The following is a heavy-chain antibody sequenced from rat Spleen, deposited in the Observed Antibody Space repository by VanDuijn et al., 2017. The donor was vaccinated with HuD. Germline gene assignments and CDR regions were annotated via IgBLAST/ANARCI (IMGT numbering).Heavy chain of an antibody. CDR2: MWNDGST. CDR3: XXXGXXX. J-gene: IGHJ2*01. V-gene: IGHV2-77*01. Sequence: QVQMKETGPGLVQTTQTLSVTCTVSGFSLTKYGVHWVRQAPGKGLDWMGIMWNDGSTSYNSDFKSRLSISRDTSNSQIFLKLNSLQXXDTXXXYCXXXGXXXWGQGVXXTVSS. CDR1: GFSLTKYG. D-gene: IGHD1-1*01.